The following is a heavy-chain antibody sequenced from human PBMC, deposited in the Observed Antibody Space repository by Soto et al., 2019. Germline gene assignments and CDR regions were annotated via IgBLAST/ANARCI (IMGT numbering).Heavy chain of an antibody. CDR1: GYTFTSYG. Sequence: ASVKVSCTASGYTFTSYGISWVRQAPGQGLEWMGWISAYNGNTNYAQKLQGRVTMTTDTSTSTAYMELRSLRSDDTAVYYCAREVQRCGEWLYPYYYGMDVWGQGTTVTVSS. CDR2: ISAYNGNT. D-gene: IGHD3-3*01. CDR3: AREVQRCGEWLYPYYYGMDV. V-gene: IGHV1-18*04. J-gene: IGHJ6*02.